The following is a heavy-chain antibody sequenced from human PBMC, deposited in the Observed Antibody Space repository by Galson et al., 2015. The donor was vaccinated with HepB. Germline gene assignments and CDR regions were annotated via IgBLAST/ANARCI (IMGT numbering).Heavy chain of an antibody. D-gene: IGHD2-15*01. V-gene: IGHV3-23*01. J-gene: IGHJ6*02. CDR3: AKGRSYCSGSSCYPPYYYYGMDV. Sequence: APGKGLEWVSAISGSGGNTYYADSVKGRFNISRDNSKNTLYLQMNSLRAEDTAVYYCAKGRSYCSGSSCYPPYYYYGMDVWGQGTTVTVSS. CDR2: ISGSGGNT.